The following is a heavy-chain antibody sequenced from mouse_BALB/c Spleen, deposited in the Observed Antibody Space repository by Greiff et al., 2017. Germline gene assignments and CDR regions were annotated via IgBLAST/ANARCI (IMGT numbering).Heavy chain of an antibody. Sequence: VMLVESGPGLVAPSQSLSITCTVSGFSLTDYGVSWIRQPPGKGLEWLGVIWGGGSTYYNSALKSRLSISKDNSKSQVFLKMNSLQTDDTAMYYCAKPYYYGSTPWFAYWGQGTLVTVSA. CDR3: AKPYYYGSTPWFAY. J-gene: IGHJ3*01. D-gene: IGHD1-1*01. CDR1: GFSLTDYG. V-gene: IGHV2-6-5*01. CDR2: IWGGGST.